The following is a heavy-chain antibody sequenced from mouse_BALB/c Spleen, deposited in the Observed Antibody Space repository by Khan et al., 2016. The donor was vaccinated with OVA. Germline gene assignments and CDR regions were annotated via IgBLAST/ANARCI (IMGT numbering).Heavy chain of an antibody. CDR2: ISTNYGDA. CDR3: VRVGKFAY. V-gene: IGHV1S137*01. J-gene: IGHJ3*01. D-gene: IGHD4-1*01. Sequence: QVQLQQSGAELVRPGVSVKISCKASGYTFTDYAMHWVKQRHAKSLEWIGVISTNYGDADYNQKFQGKASMTVDRSSSTVYMELARLTSEDCAIYYCVRVGKFAYWGQGTLVTVSA. CDR1: GYTFTDYA.